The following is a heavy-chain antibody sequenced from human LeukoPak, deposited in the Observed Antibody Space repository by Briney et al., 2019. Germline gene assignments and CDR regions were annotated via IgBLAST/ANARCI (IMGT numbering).Heavy chain of an antibody. J-gene: IGHJ5*02. CDR2: FDPEDGET. Sequence: ASVKVSCKVSGYTLTELSMHWVRQAPGKGLEWMGGFDPEDGETIYAQKFQGRVTMTEDTSTDTAYMELSSLRSEDTAVYYCATIKTQWELLSDWLDPWGQGTLATVSS. V-gene: IGHV1-24*01. D-gene: IGHD1-26*01. CDR3: ATIKTQWELLSDWLDP. CDR1: GYTLTELS.